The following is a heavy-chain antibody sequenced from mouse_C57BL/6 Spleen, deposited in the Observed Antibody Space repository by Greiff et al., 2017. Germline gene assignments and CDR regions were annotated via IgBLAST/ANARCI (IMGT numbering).Heavy chain of an antibody. V-gene: IGHV1-26*01. CDR2: INPNNGGT. CDR1: GYTFTDYY. J-gene: IGHJ4*01. D-gene: IGHD4-1*01. Sequence: EVQLQQSGPELVKPGASVKISCKASGYTFTDYYMNWVKQSHGKSLEWIGDINPNNGGTSYNQKFKGKATLTVDKSSSTAYMELRSLTSEDSAVYYCARVHWDYYAMDYWGQGTSVTVSS. CDR3: ARVHWDYYAMDY.